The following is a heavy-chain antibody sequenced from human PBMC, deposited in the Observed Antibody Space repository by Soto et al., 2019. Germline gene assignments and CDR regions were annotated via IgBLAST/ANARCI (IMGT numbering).Heavy chain of an antibody. CDR2: ISAYNGNT. CDR3: ARELGCSSTSCYYYYYGMDV. J-gene: IGHJ6*02. Sequence: GASVKVSCKASGYTFTSYGISWVRQAPGQGLEWMGWISAYNGNTNYAQKLQGRVTMTTDTSTSTAYMELRSLRSDDTAVYYCARELGCSSTSCYYYYYGMDVWGQGTTVTVSS. V-gene: IGHV1-18*01. CDR1: GYTFTSYG. D-gene: IGHD2-2*01.